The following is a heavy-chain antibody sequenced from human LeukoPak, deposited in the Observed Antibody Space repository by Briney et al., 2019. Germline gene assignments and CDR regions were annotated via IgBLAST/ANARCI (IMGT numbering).Heavy chain of an antibody. V-gene: IGHV3-48*03. Sequence: GGSLRLSCVASGFTFSNYEMNWVRQAPGKGLEWISHISNTGDIIHYADSVKGRFTISRDNAKNSLYLQMNSLRAEDTAVYYCASSQKESLDYWGQGTLVTVSS. J-gene: IGHJ4*02. CDR2: ISNTGDII. CDR1: GFTFSNYE. CDR3: ASSQKESLDY.